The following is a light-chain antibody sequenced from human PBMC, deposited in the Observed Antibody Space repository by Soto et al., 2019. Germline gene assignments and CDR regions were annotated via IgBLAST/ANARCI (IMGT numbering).Light chain of an antibody. J-gene: IGLJ2*01. V-gene: IGLV2-11*01. CDR3: CSYAGSYTLVV. Sequence: QSALTQPRSVSGSPGQSVTISCTGTSGDVGGYNYVSWYQQHPGKAPKLMIYDVSKRPSGVPDRFSGSKSGNTASLTISGLQAEDEADYYCCSYAGSYTLVVFGGGTKVTVL. CDR1: SGDVGGYNY. CDR2: DVS.